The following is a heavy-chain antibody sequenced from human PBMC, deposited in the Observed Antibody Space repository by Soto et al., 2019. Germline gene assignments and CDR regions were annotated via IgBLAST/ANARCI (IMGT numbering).Heavy chain of an antibody. CDR1: GYTFTSYA. V-gene: IGHV7-4-1*01. D-gene: IGHD3-22*01. CDR3: ARDSSEDYYDSSGYYPYNWFDP. Sequence: ASVKVSCKASGYTFTSYAMNWVRHAPGQGXEWMGWINTNTGNPTYAQGFTGRFVFSLDTSVSTAYLQICSLKAEDTAVYYCARDSSEDYYDSSGYYPYNWFDPWGQGTLVTVSS. J-gene: IGHJ5*02. CDR2: INTNTGNP.